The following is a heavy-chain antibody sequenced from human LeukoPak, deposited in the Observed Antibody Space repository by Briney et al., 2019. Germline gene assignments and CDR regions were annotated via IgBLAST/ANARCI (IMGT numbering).Heavy chain of an antibody. J-gene: IGHJ6*03. CDR1: GFTFDDYA. CDR3: AKGGIHRGYYYYYMDV. CDR2: INWSGDRI. V-gene: IGHV3-9*01. D-gene: IGHD6-13*01. Sequence: GRSLRLSCEVSGFTFDDYAMHWVRQAPGKGLEWVSGINWSGDRIGYADSVKGRFTISRDNAKKSLYLQMNSLRAEDTALYYCAKGGIHRGYYYYYMDVWGKGTTVTISS.